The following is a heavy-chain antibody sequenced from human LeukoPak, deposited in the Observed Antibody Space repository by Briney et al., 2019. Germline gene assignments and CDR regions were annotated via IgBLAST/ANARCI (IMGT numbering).Heavy chain of an antibody. D-gene: IGHD3-9*01. CDR1: GGSISSSPYY. J-gene: IGHJ6*03. CDR2: IYYSGST. Sequence: SETLSLTCTVSGGSISSSPYYWGWIRQPPGKGLEWIGSIYYSGSTYYNPSLKSRVTISVDTSKNQFSLKLSSVTAADTAVYYCARHGGGQGLRYFDWFYYYMDVWGKGTTVTISS. V-gene: IGHV4-39*01. CDR3: ARHGGGQGLRYFDWFYYYMDV.